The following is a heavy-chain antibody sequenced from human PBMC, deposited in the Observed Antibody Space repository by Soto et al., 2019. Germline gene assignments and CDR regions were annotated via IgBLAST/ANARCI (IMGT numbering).Heavy chain of an antibody. CDR2: IYYSGYT. Sequence: QVQLQESGPGLVKPSETLSLTCTVSGGSISSYYWSWIRQPPGKGLEWIGCIYYSGYTNYNPSLKSRVTISVDTSKNQFSLKLSSVTAADTAVYYCARRRGTYRPYFDSWGQGTLVTVSS. CDR1: GGSISSYY. V-gene: IGHV4-59*08. CDR3: ARRRGTYRPYFDS. D-gene: IGHD3-16*02. J-gene: IGHJ4*02.